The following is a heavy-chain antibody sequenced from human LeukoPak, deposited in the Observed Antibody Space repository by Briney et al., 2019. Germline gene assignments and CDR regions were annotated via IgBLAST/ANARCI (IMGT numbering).Heavy chain of an antibody. J-gene: IGHJ4*02. Sequence: PGGSLRLSCAASGFTFSSYAMSWVRQAPGKGLEWVSAISGSGGSTYYADSVKGRFTISRDNSKNTLYLQMNSLRAEDTAVYYCAKDPYYYGSGSSSFAYWGQGTLVNVSS. CDR3: AKDPYYYGSGSSSFAY. V-gene: IGHV3-23*01. D-gene: IGHD3-10*01. CDR1: GFTFSSYA. CDR2: ISGSGGST.